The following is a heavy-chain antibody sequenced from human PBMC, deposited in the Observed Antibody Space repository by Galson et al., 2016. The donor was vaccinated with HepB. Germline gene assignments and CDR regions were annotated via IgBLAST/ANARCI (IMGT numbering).Heavy chain of an antibody. V-gene: IGHV4-59*01. Sequence: ETLSLTCTVSGDSIYSSYWTWIRQPPGKGLEWIGSIYFLGITNQNPSRKSRITISLDRSKKQISLRVNSVTAADTAMYYCTKGSGYNLHWGQGTLATVSS. CDR3: TKGSGYNLH. CDR2: IYFLGIT. J-gene: IGHJ4*02. D-gene: IGHD5-24*01. CDR1: GDSIYSSY.